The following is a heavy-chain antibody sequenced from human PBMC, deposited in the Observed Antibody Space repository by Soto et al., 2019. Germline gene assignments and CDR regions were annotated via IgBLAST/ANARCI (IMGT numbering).Heavy chain of an antibody. J-gene: IGHJ6*02. D-gene: IGHD4-17*01. CDR1: GGTFSSYA. Sequence: QVQLVQSGAEVKKPGSSVKVSCKASGGTFSSYAISWVRQAPGQGLEWMGGIIPIFGTANYAQKFQGRVTITADESTSTAYMELSSLRSEDTAVYYCAREEGSGMYGDYDRGYYGMDVWGQGTTVTVSS. CDR2: IIPIFGTA. V-gene: IGHV1-69*12. CDR3: AREEGSGMYGDYDRGYYGMDV.